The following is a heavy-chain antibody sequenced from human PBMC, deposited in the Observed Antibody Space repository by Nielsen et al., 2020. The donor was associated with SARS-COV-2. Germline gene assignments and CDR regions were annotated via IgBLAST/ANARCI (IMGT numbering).Heavy chain of an antibody. CDR2: ISGGSDGTT. CDR3: AKVTRYCSSTSCYPLGMDV. D-gene: IGHD2-2*01. J-gene: IGHJ6*02. Sequence: VRQAPGKGLEWLSSISGGSDGTTYTADSVKGRFTISRDNSKNTLYLQMNSLRAEDTAVYYCAKVTRYCSSTSCYPLGMDVWGQGTTVTVSS. V-gene: IGHV3-23*01.